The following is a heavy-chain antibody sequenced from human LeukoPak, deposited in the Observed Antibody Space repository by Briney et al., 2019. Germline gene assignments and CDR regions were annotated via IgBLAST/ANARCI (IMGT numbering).Heavy chain of an antibody. CDR1: GGSISSSNW. CDR2: IYHSGST. CDR3: ARVGYSSSWGG. J-gene: IGHJ4*02. V-gene: IGHV4-4*02. D-gene: IGHD6-13*01. Sequence: SGTLSLTCAVSGGSISSSNWWSWVRQPPGKGLEGIGEIYHSGSTNYNPSLKSRVTISGDKSKNQFSLKLSSVTAADTAVYYCARVGYSSSWGGWGQGTLVPVSS.